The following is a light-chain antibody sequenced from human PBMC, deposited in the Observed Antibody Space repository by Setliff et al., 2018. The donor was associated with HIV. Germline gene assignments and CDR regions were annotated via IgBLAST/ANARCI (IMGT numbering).Light chain of an antibody. CDR2: VNQ. CDR1: SSNIGAGYD. V-gene: IGLV1-40*01. CDR3: QSYDRSLSGYV. J-gene: IGLJ1*01. Sequence: LTQPPSVSGAPGQRVTISCTGSSSNIGAGYDVHWYQQLPGTAPKLLVFVNQRRPSGVPDRFSGSKSGTSAFLAITGLQADDEADYYCQSYDRSLSGYVFGTGTKVTVL.